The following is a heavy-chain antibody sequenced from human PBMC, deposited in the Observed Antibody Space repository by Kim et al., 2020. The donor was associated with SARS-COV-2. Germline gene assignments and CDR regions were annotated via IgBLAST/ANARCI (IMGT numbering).Heavy chain of an antibody. D-gene: IGHD2-21*01. CDR1: GFNFIPYG. V-gene: IGHV3-33*01. Sequence: GGSLRLSCTASGFNFIPYGMSWVRQAPGKRLEWVAVMWYDGSKKFYADSVKGRVTISGDKSKDTVYLQMSSLRDEDTAVYFCARDHGFGLLPGGRRIGQYFGVDVGGQGTTVIVSS. CDR2: MWYDGSKK. J-gene: IGHJ6*02. CDR3: ARDHGFGLLPGGRRIGQYFGVDV.